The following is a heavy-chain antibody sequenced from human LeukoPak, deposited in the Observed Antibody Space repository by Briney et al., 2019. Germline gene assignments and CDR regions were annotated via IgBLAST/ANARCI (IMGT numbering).Heavy chain of an antibody. CDR2: IKSKTDGGTT. V-gene: IGHV3-15*01. CDR3: TTGLYNYCSSTSCYTNFDY. Sequence: GSLRLSCAASGFTFSNAWMSWVRQAPGKGLEWVGRIKSKTDGGTTDYAAPVKGRFTISRDDSKNTLYLQMNSLKTEDTAVYYCTTGLYNYCSSTSCYTNFDYWGQGTLVTVSS. J-gene: IGHJ4*02. D-gene: IGHD2-2*02. CDR1: GFTFSNAW.